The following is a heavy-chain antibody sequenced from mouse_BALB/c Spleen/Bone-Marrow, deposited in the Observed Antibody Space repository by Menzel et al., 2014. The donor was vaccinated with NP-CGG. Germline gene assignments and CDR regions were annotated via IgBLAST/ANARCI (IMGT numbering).Heavy chain of an antibody. CDR3: ARRGISMAEGVGAMDY. CDR1: GFTFTSYY. CDR2: INSNGDNT. J-gene: IGHJ4*01. Sequence: EVMLVESGGGLVKLGGSLKLSCAASGFTFTSYYMSWVRQTPEKRLELVAAINSNGDNTYYPDTMKGRFTISRDNAKNTLYLQMSSLKSEDTALFYCARRGISMAEGVGAMDYWGQGTSVTVSS. V-gene: IGHV5-6-2*01. D-gene: IGHD1-1*02.